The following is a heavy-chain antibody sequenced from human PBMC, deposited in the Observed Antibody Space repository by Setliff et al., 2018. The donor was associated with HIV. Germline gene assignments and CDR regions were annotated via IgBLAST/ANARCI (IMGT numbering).Heavy chain of an antibody. CDR1: GVSINRTDHY. Sequence: SETLSLSCSVSGVSINRTDHYWGWIRQSPGKRLEWIGSVSQSGSTYYNPSLKSRITISVDRSKNLFSLKLISVTAANQGVYYCARVPVAGANWFDPWGLGTLVTVSS. CDR2: VSQSGST. D-gene: IGHD2-21*01. J-gene: IGHJ5*02. CDR3: ARVPVAGANWFDP. V-gene: IGHV4-39*01.